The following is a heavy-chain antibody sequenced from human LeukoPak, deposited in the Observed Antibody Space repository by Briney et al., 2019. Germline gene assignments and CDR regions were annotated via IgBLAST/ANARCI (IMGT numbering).Heavy chain of an antibody. CDR2: IYESGTP. V-gene: IGHV4-34*01. CDR1: GESLNSYY. Sequence: SETLSLTCAVYGESLNSYYWSWVRQPPGEGLEWLGEIYESGTPKYNPSLKSRVTISMVPSKQQVSLSLNSVTAADTAVYYCARGAWATRLGSWGLGTPVIVSP. CDR3: ARGAWATRLGS. D-gene: IGHD2-15*01. J-gene: IGHJ4*02.